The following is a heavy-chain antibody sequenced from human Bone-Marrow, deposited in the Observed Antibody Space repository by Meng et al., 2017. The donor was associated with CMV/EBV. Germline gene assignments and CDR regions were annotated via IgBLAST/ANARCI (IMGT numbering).Heavy chain of an antibody. Sequence: YTISWVRQAPGQGLEWMGRIIPILGIANYAQKFQGRVTITADKSTSTAYMELSSLRSEDTAVYYCAQGYYDSSGYYYGEGLGPEYFQHWGQGTLVTVSS. CDR2: IIPILGIA. J-gene: IGHJ1*01. V-gene: IGHV1-69*02. D-gene: IGHD3-22*01. CDR1: YT. CDR3: AQGYYDSSGYYYGEGLGPEYFQH.